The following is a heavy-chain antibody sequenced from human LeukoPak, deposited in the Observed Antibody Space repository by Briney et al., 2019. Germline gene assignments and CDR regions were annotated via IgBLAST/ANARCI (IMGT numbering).Heavy chain of an antibody. CDR2: VYHSGST. D-gene: IGHD5-24*01. V-gene: IGHV4-4*02. J-gene: IGHJ4*02. CDR1: GDSISTNHG. CDR3: ARARWDY. Sequence: SETLSLTCVVSGDSISTNHGWSWVRQPPGKGLEWIGEVYHSGSTNYNPSLKSRVTISVDKSKNLFSLRLTSVTAADTAMYYCARARWDYWGQGTLVTVSS.